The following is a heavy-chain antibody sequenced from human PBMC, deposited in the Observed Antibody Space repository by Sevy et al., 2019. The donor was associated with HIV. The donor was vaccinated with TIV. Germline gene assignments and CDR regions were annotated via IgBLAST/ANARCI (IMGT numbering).Heavy chain of an antibody. CDR3: ARDLEFYDYGDYGPAFMPDY. D-gene: IGHD4-17*01. CDR2: IWFDGSNT. Sequence: GGSLRLSCAASGFTLTSYTMNWVRQAPGKGLEWVAVIWFDGSNTYYADSVKGRFTISRDIAKNTLHLQMNSLRVEDTAVYYCARDLEFYDYGDYGPAFMPDYWGQGTLVTVSS. J-gene: IGHJ4*02. CDR1: GFTLTSYT. V-gene: IGHV3-33*08.